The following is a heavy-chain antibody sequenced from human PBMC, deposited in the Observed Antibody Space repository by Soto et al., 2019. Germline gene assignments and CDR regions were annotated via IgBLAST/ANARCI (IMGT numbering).Heavy chain of an antibody. CDR3: TRDPAYSSAV. J-gene: IGHJ4*02. D-gene: IGHD2-21*01. CDR2: VNSDGSIT. V-gene: IGHV3-74*01. Sequence: EVQLVESGGGLVQPGGSLRLSCAASGFDFSNAWMHWVRQAPGKGLVWVSHVNSDGSITTYADSVKGRFTISRDNAKNTVYLQMNSLRVEDPAVYYCTRDPAYSSAVWGQGTLVTVSS. CDR1: GFDFSNAW.